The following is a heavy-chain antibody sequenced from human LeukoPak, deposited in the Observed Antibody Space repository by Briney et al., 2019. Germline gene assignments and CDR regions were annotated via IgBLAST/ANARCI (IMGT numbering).Heavy chain of an antibody. CDR2: INAGNGNT. Sequence: ASVKVSCKASGYTFIDYAMHWVRQAPGQRLEWMGWINAGNGNTKYSQKFQGRVTITRDTSASTAYMELSSLRSEDTAVYYCARDYGDAASSCGYWGQGTLVTVSS. CDR1: GYTFIDYA. D-gene: IGHD4-17*01. J-gene: IGHJ4*02. V-gene: IGHV1-3*01. CDR3: ARDYGDAASSCGY.